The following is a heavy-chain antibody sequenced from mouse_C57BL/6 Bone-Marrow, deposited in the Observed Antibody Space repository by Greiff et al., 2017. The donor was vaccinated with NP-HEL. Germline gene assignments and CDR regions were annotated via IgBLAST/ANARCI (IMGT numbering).Heavy chain of an antibody. CDR1: GYSFTGYY. CDR2: IYPYNGVS. J-gene: IGHJ3*01. D-gene: IGHD1-1*01. Sequence: VKLVESGPELVKPGASVKISCKASGYSFTGYYMHWVKQSHGNILDWIGYIYPYNGVSSYNQKFKGKATLTVDKSSSTAYMELRSLTSEDSAVYYCARRATVVEGAFAYWGQGTLVTVSA. V-gene: IGHV1-31*01. CDR3: ARRATVVEGAFAY.